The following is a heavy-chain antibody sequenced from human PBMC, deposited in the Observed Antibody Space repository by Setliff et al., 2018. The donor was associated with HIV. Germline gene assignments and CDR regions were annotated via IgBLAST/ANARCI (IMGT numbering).Heavy chain of an antibody. J-gene: IGHJ6*02. CDR3: ARGWGGQDSYYYGMDV. CDR2: INPGGGST. CDR1: GHTLSGYY. D-gene: IGHD3-16*01. V-gene: IGHV1-46*01. Sequence: ASVKVSCKSSGHTLSGYYMHWVRQAPGQGLEWMGVINPGGGSTTYAQKFQGRVTMTRDTSTSTVYMELSSLRSQDTAMYYCARGWGGQDSYYYGMDVWGQGTTVTVSS.